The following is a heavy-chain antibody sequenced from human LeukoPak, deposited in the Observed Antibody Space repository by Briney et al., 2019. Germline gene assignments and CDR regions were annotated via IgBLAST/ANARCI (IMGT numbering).Heavy chain of an antibody. J-gene: IGHJ3*02. D-gene: IGHD3-22*01. CDR3: ARGRYDSSGYNAFDI. V-gene: IGHV3-11*05. CDR2: ISSSSSYT. CDR1: GFTFSDHY. Sequence: TGGSLRLSCAASGFTFSDHYMSWIRQAPGKGLEWVSYISSSSSYTNYADSVKGRFTISRDNAKNSLYLQMNSLRAEDTAVYYCARGRYDSSGYNAFDIWGQGTMVTVSS.